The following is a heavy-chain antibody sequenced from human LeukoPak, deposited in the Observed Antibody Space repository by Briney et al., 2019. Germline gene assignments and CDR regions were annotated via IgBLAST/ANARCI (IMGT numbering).Heavy chain of an antibody. CDR2: ISGSGGST. D-gene: IGHD3-10*01. J-gene: IGHJ4*02. Sequence: GGSLRLSCAASGFTFSSYAMSWVRQAPGKGLEWVSAISGSGGSTYYADSVKGRFTISRDNSKNTLYLQMNSLRAEDTAVYYCAKGINYYGSGSYFFDYWGQGTLVTVSS. CDR3: AKGINYYGSGSYFFDY. V-gene: IGHV3-23*01. CDR1: GFTFSSYA.